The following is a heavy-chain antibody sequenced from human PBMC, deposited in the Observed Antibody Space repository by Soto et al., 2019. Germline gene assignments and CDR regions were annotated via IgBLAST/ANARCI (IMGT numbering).Heavy chain of an antibody. CDR3: ARGGRVSSIAARPPYYYYYYGMDV. D-gene: IGHD6-6*01. CDR1: GSSISSYY. J-gene: IGHJ6*02. V-gene: IGHV4-4*07. Sequence: PSETVSLTCTVSGSSISSYYWSWIRQPAGKGLEWIGRIYTSGSTNYNPSLKSRVTMSVDTSKNQFSLKLSSVTAADTAVYYCARGGRVSSIAARPPYYYYYYGMDVWGQGTTVTVSS. CDR2: IYTSGST.